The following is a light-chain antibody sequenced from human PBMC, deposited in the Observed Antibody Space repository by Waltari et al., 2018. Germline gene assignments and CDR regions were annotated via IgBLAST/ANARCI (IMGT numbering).Light chain of an antibody. CDR3: QHYGTSPPLT. V-gene: IGKV3-20*01. CDR2: GAS. CDR1: QTFSSSY. J-gene: IGKJ4*01. Sequence: EIVLTQSPGTLSLSPGERATLSCRASQTFSSSYLAWYQQKPGQAPRLLIYGASTRAAGCPVRFSGSGSGTDFTLTISRLEPEDFAVCYCQHYGTSPPLTFGGGTKVEIK.